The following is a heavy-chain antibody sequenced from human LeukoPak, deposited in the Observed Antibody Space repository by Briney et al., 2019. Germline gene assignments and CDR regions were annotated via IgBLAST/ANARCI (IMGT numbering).Heavy chain of an antibody. J-gene: IGHJ6*03. D-gene: IGHD3-22*01. CDR2: IYYSGST. V-gene: IGHV4-39*01. CDR3: ARHYYDSSGYYPFLYYYYYYMDV. CDR1: GGSISSSSYY. Sequence: SETLSLTCIVSGGSISSSSYYWGWIRQPPGKGLEWIGSIYYSGSTYYNPSLKSRVTISVDTSKNQFSLKLSSVTAADTAVYYCARHYYDSSGYYPFLYYYYYYMDVWGKGTTVTVSS.